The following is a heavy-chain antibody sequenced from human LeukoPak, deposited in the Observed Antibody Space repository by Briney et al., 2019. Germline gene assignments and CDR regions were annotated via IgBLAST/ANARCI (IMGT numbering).Heavy chain of an antibody. CDR3: AKVAKYYYGSETYYFFEH. J-gene: IGHJ4*02. V-gene: IGHV3-7*01. D-gene: IGHD3-10*01. Sequence: GGSLRLSCAASGFTFTTYWMSWVRQAPGKGLEWVANIQQDGTEKYYVDSVKGRFTISRDNAKTSLYLQMNSLRVEDTAVYYCAKVAKYYYGSETYYFFEHWGQGTPVTASS. CDR2: IQQDGTEK. CDR1: GFTFTTYW.